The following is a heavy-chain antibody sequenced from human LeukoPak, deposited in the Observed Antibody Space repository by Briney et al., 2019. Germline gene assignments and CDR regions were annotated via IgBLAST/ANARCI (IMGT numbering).Heavy chain of an antibody. J-gene: IGHJ5*02. V-gene: IGHV3-30*03. CDR3: ARPRFFSSGGFDP. D-gene: IGHD2-15*01. CDR1: GFSFSNYG. Sequence: PGGSLRLSCAASGFSFSNYGMHWVRQAPGKGLEWVATISFDGSNKNYVDSVKGRFTISRDNSKNTLYLQMNSLRAEDTAVYYCARPRFFSSGGFDPWGQGTLITVSS. CDR2: ISFDGSNK.